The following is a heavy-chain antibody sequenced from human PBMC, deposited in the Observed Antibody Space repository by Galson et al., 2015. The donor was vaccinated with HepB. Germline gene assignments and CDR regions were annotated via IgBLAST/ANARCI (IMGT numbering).Heavy chain of an antibody. CDR1: EFCVSRAW. CDR2: ITSKTTGGTT. J-gene: IGHJ4*02. V-gene: IGHV3-15*01. D-gene: IGHD4/OR15-4a*01. Sequence: AISTSYAAAEFCVSRAWLSWGRQAPRNALVWVGPITSKTTGGTTDYAAPVKGRFTILRDDTENTLYLQMNRLKTEDTAVYYCTTSPDYGDDHWGQGTLVTVSS. CDR3: TTSPDYGDDH.